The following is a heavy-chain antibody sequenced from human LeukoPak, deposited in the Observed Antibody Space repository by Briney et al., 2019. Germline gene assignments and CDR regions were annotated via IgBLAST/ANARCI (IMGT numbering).Heavy chain of an antibody. J-gene: IGHJ6*02. CDR3: ARGRTSYYYYGMDV. CDR1: GFTVSSDY. V-gene: IGHV3-53*01. Sequence: GGSLRLSCAASGFTVSSDYMTWVRQAPGKGLEWVSVIYSGGTTYYADSVKGRFTISRDNAKNSLYLQMYSLRAEDTAVYYCARGRTSYYYYGMDVWGQGTTVTVSS. D-gene: IGHD1-14*01. CDR2: IYSGGTT.